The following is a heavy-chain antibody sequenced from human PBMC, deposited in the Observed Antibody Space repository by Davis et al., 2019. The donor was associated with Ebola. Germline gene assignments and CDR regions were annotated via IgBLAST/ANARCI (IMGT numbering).Heavy chain of an antibody. V-gene: IGHV3-23*01. CDR2: ISGSGGST. J-gene: IGHJ6*02. Sequence: GGSLRLSCAASGFTFSSYAMSWVRQAPGKGLEWVSAISGSGGSTYYADSVKGRFTISRDNSKNTLYLQMNSLRAEDTAVYYCARDPVNYSSVQVYYYYGMDVWGQGTTVTVSS. CDR1: GFTFSSYA. CDR3: ARDPVNYSSVQVYYYYGMDV. D-gene: IGHD6-19*01.